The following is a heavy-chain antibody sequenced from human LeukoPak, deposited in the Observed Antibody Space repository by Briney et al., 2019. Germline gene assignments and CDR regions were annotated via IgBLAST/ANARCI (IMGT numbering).Heavy chain of an antibody. D-gene: IGHD3-10*01. CDR1: GFAFSTYG. CDR2: IWSDGTNE. J-gene: IGHJ3*02. CDR3: TGDKGSGSYLGAFDI. Sequence: GGFLRLSCAASGFAFSTYGMHWVRRAPGKGLEWVAVIWSDGTNERYADSVKGRFTISRDNSKNTLFLQMNSLRAEDTAVYYCTGDKGSGSYLGAFDIWGQGTMVTVSS. V-gene: IGHV3-33*01.